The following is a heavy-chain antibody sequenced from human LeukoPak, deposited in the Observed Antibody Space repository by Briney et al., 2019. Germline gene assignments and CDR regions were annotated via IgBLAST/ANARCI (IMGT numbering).Heavy chain of an antibody. CDR1: GYSISSGYY. Sequence: SETLSLTCTVSGYSISSGYYWGWIRQPPGKGLEWIGSIYHSGSTYYNPSLKSRVTISVDTSKNQFSLKLSSVTAADTAVYYCARDNYYDPNWFDPWGQGTLVTVSS. D-gene: IGHD3-22*01. CDR2: IYHSGST. CDR3: ARDNYYDPNWFDP. V-gene: IGHV4-38-2*02. J-gene: IGHJ5*02.